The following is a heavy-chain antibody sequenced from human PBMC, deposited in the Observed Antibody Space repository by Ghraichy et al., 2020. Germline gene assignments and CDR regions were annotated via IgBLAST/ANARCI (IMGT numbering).Heavy chain of an antibody. Sequence: QTLSLTCVISGDSVSSKSAAWNWFRQSPSRGLEWLGRTYYRSKWNNDYAVSVRSRITINPDTSKNQFSLQLTSVTPVDTALYYCARDGNYDSVGYSRGFYYWGQGTLVTVSS. CDR3: ARDGNYDSVGYSRGFYY. D-gene: IGHD3-22*01. CDR1: GDSVSSKSAA. CDR2: TYYRSKWNN. J-gene: IGHJ4*02. V-gene: IGHV6-1*01.